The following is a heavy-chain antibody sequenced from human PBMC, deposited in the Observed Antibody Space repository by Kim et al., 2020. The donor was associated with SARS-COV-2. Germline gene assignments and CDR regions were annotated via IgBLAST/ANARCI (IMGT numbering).Heavy chain of an antibody. CDR3: ATDISLGGNYYFDY. Sequence: DSVRGRFTISRDKAKYSKYLQMNSLRAEDTALYYCATDISLGGNYYFDYCGQGTLVTVSS. J-gene: IGHJ4*02. D-gene: IGHD1-26*01. V-gene: IGHV3-9*01.